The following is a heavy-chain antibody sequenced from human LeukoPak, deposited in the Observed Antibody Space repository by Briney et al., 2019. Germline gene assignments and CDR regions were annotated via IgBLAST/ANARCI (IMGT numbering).Heavy chain of an antibody. CDR1: GGSFSGYY. V-gene: IGHV4-34*01. CDR2: INHSGST. CDR3: YRCARRPEGGLLYVY. D-gene: IGHD3-10*01. J-gene: IGHJ4*02. Sequence: SETLSLTCAVYGGSFSGYYWSWIRQPPGKGLEWIGEINHSGSTNYNPSLKSRVTISVDTSKNQFSLKLSSVTAADTAVYYCYRCARRPEGGLLYVYWGQGTLVTVSS.